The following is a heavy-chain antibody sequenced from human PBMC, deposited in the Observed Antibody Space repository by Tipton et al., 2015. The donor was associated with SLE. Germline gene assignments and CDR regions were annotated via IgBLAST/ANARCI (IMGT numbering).Heavy chain of an antibody. V-gene: IGHV3-30*02. J-gene: IGHJ4*02. Sequence: SLRLSCAASGFTFSSYGMHWVRQAPGKGLKWVAFIRYDGSNKYYADSVKGRFTISRDNSKNTLYLQMNSLRAEDTAVYYCANLEGQQGWRRYWGQGTLVTVSS. CDR3: ANLEGQQGWRRY. D-gene: IGHD6-13*01. CDR1: GFTFSSYG. CDR2: IRYDGSNK.